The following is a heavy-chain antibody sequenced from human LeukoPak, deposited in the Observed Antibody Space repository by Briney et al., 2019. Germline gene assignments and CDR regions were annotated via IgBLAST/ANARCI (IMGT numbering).Heavy chain of an antibody. CDR3: ARGGYGYGDFFDY. V-gene: IGHV3-30-3*01. CDR1: GFTFSSYA. Sequence: GGSLRLSCAASGFTFSSYAMHWVRQAPGKGLEWVAVISYDGSNKYYADSVKGRFTISRDNSKNTLYLQMNSLRAEGTAVYYCARGGYGYGDFFDYWGQGTLVTVSS. D-gene: IGHD4-17*01. CDR2: ISYDGSNK. J-gene: IGHJ4*02.